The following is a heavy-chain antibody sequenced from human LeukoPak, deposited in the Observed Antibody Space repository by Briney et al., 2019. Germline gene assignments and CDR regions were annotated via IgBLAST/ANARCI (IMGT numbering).Heavy chain of an antibody. D-gene: IGHD3-22*01. V-gene: IGHV3-23*01. CDR2: ISGSVGST. Sequence: GGSLRLSCAASGFTFSSYAMSWVRQAPGKGLEWVSAISGSVGSTYYADSVKGRFTISRDNSKNTLYLQMNSLRAEDTAVYYCARGPGDSRRLYYFDYWGQGTLVTVSS. J-gene: IGHJ4*02. CDR3: ARGPGDSRRLYYFDY. CDR1: GFTFSSYA.